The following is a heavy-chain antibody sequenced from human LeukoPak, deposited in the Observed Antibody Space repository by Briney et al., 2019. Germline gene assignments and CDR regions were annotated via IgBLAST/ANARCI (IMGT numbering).Heavy chain of an antibody. V-gene: IGHV4-59*05. Sequence: SETLSLTCTVSGGSISSYYWSWIRQPPGKGLEWIGSIYYSGSTYYNPSLKSRVTISVDTSKNQFSLKLSSVTAADTAVYYCARLGYYYDSSGYQPLDYWGQGTLVTVSS. D-gene: IGHD3-22*01. CDR3: ARLGYYYDSSGYQPLDY. J-gene: IGHJ4*02. CDR2: IYYSGST. CDR1: GGSISSYY.